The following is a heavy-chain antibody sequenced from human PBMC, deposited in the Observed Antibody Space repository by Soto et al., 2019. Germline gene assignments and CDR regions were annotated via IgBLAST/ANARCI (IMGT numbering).Heavy chain of an antibody. CDR2: IDKDGSEK. CDR1: GFTFRDYW. V-gene: IGHV3-7*01. D-gene: IGHD2-21*02. J-gene: IGHJ5*02. Sequence: EVQLVESGGTLVQPGESLRLSCAASGFTFRDYWMSWVRQAPGKGLEWVANIDKDGSEKYYVDSVKGRFIVSRDNAKNSLYLQMNSLRAEDTAVYHCARDGTGGDWNTDLGGQGTLVTVSS. CDR3: ARDGTGGDWNTDL.